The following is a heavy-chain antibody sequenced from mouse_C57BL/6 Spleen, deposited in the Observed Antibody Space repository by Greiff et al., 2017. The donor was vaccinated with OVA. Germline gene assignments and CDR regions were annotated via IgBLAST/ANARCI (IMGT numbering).Heavy chain of an antibody. CDR3: AKNSLITTVPLFDY. Sequence: QVQLKESGPGLVQPSQSLSITCTVSGFSLTSYGVHWVRQSPGKGLEWLGVIWRGGSTDYNAAFMSRLSITKDNSKSQVFFKMNSLQADDTAIYYCAKNSLITTVPLFDYWGQGTTLTVSS. CDR1: GFSLTSYG. J-gene: IGHJ2*01. V-gene: IGHV2-5*01. D-gene: IGHD1-2*01. CDR2: IWRGGST.